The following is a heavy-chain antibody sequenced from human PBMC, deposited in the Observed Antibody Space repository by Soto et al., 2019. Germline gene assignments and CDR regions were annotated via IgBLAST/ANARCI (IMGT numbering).Heavy chain of an antibody. CDR2: ISSSSSYI. CDR1: GFTFSSYS. V-gene: IGHV3-21*01. Sequence: EVQLVESGGGLVKPGGSLRLSCAASGFTFSSYSMNWVRQAPGKGLEWVSSISSSSSYIYYADSVKGRFTISRDNAKNSLYLQMNSLRAEDTAVYYCARSLPGPYYYYMDVWGKGTTVTVSS. J-gene: IGHJ6*03. CDR3: ARSLPGPYYYYMDV.